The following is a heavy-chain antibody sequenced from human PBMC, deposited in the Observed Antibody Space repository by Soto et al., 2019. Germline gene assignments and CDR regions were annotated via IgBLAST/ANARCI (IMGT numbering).Heavy chain of an antibody. V-gene: IGHV5-51*01. CDR3: ARTYYYGMGAFDI. D-gene: IGHD3-10*01. Sequence: VASRKTSCQASGYSLTSYWIGWVRQTPVKVLEWMGIIYPGDSDTRYSPSFQGQVTISVDKSISTAYLQWSSLKASDTAMYYCARTYYYGMGAFDIWGQGKVVTVS. J-gene: IGHJ3*02. CDR2: IYPGDSDT. CDR1: GYSLTSYW.